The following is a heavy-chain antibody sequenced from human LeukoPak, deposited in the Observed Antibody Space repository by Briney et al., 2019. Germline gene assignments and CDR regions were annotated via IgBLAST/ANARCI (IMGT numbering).Heavy chain of an antibody. Sequence: SETLSLTCTVSGGSISGYYWSWIRQPPGKGLEWIGYIYYSGSTNYYPSLKSRVTISVDTSKNQFSLKLSSVTAADTAVYYCARGCSAGTPHNWFDPWGQGTLVTVSS. CDR2: IYYSGST. V-gene: IGHV4-59*01. CDR1: GGSISGYY. CDR3: ARGCSAGTPHNWFDP. D-gene: IGHD6-13*01. J-gene: IGHJ5*02.